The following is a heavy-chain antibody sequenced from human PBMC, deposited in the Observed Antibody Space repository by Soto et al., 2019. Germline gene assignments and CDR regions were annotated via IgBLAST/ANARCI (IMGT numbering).Heavy chain of an antibody. V-gene: IGHV3-7*03. J-gene: IGHJ4*02. CDR3: ARGAARGLVPQYFDY. CDR1: GFTFSSYW. Sequence: VGSLRLSCAASGFTFSSYWMSWVRQAPGKGLEWVANIKQDGSEKYYVDSVKGRFTISRDNAKNSLYLQMNSLRAEDTAVYYCARGAARGLVPQYFDYWGQGTLVTVSS. CDR2: IKQDGSEK. D-gene: IGHD6-19*01.